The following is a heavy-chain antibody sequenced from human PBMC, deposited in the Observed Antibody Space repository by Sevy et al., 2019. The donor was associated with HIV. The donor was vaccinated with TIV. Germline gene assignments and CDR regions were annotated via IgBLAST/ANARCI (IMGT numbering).Heavy chain of an antibody. J-gene: IGHJ4*02. CDR2: INPNSGGT. Sequence: ASVKVSCRASGYTFTGYYMHWVRQAPGQGLEWMGWINPNSGGTNYAQKFQGRVTMTRDTSISTAYMELSRLRSDDTAVYYCARGLSFWSGLDYWGQGTLVTVSS. CDR3: ARGLSFWSGLDY. CDR1: GYTFTGYY. D-gene: IGHD3-3*01. V-gene: IGHV1-2*02.